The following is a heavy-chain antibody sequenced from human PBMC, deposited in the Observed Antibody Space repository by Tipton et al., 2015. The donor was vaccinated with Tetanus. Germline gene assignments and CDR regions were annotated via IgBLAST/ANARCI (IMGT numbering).Heavy chain of an antibody. CDR2: IYHSGST. CDR3: VRQSLKNMVFGY. CDR1: GGSISSAGYS. J-gene: IGHJ4*02. Sequence: TLSLTCAVSGGSISSAGYSWSWIRQPPGKGLEWIGYIYHSGSTYYNPSLKSRVIISVDRPKNRFSLKLSSVTAADTALYYCVRQSLKNMVFGYWGQGPLVTVSS. D-gene: IGHD3-10*01. V-gene: IGHV4-30-2*01.